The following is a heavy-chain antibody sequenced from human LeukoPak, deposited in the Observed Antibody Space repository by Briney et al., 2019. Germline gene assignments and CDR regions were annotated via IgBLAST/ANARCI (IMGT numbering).Heavy chain of an antibody. D-gene: IGHD3-9*01. CDR1: GYSISSRNW. CDR3: ARRGPLIGSHRVDAFDI. V-gene: IGHV4-28*01. J-gene: IGHJ3*02. CDR2: TYYRGST. Sequence: SDTLSLTCAVSGYSISSRNWWGWIRQSPGKGLEWIGYTYYRGSTYYNPSLESRVTMSLDASKNQLSLELSSVTAIDTAVYFCARRGPLIGSHRVDAFDIWGQGTMVIVSS.